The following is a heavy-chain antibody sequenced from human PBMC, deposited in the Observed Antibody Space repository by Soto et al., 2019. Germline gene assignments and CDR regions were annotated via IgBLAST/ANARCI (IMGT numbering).Heavy chain of an antibody. Sequence: GGSLRLSCAASGFTFSSYGMHWVRQAPGKGLEWVAVIWYDGSNKYYADSVKGRFTISRDNSKNTLYLQMNSLRAEDTAVYYCARGSRQWLANYYYYGMDVWGQGTTVTVS. CDR1: GFTFSSYG. CDR2: IWYDGSNK. J-gene: IGHJ6*02. V-gene: IGHV3-33*01. CDR3: ARGSRQWLANYYYYGMDV. D-gene: IGHD6-19*01.